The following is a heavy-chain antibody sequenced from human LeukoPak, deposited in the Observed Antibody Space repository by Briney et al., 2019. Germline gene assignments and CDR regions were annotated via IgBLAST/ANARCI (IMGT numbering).Heavy chain of an antibody. CDR2: IYHTGST. CDR1: GGSISSGDYY. J-gene: IGHJ3*02. CDR3: ARDNYDSSGYYEHALDI. Sequence: SQTLSLTCTVSGGSISSGDYYWTWIRQPPGKGLEWIAYIYHTGSTYYNPSLKSRVVIPVDTSKNQFSLKMTSLTAADTAVYYCARDNYDSSGYYEHALDIWGQGTMVTVSS. V-gene: IGHV4-30-4*01. D-gene: IGHD3-22*01.